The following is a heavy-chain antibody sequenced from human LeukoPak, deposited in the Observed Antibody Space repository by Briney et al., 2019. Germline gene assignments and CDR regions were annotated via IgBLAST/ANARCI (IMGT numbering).Heavy chain of an antibody. CDR2: INPNSGGT. CDR1: GYTLTGYY. CDR3: ARGIAAAGTSWFDP. J-gene: IGHJ5*02. Sequence: ASVKVSCKASGYTLTGYYMHWVRQAPGQGLEWMGWINPNSGGTNYAQKFQGRVTMTRDTSISTAYMELSRLRSDDTAVYYCARGIAAAGTSWFDPWGQGTLVTVSS. D-gene: IGHD6-13*01. V-gene: IGHV1-2*02.